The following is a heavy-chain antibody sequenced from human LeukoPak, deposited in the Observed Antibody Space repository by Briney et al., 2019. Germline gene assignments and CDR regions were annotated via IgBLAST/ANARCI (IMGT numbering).Heavy chain of an antibody. D-gene: IGHD3-10*01. CDR3: ASYPRALWFGVPKEY. V-gene: IGHV4-39*07. J-gene: IGHJ4*02. CDR2: IYYSGST. Sequence: SETLSLTCTVSGGSISSSSYYWGWIRQPPGKGLEWIGSIYYSGSTYYNPSLKSRVTISVDTSKNQFSLKLSSVTAADTAVYYCASYPRALWFGVPKEYWGQGTLVTASS. CDR1: GGSISSSSYY.